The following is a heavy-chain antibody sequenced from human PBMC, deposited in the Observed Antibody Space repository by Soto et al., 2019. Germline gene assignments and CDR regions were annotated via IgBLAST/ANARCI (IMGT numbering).Heavy chain of an antibody. CDR1: GFTFSGYG. CDR3: AKEDYGSGSYSLMIDY. Sequence: QVQLVESGGGVVQPGRSLRLSCAASGFTFSGYGIHWVRQAPGKGLEWVAVISFDGSSKYYVDSVKGRFTISRDNSKNTLYLQLNSLRDEDTALYYCAKEDYGSGSYSLMIDYWGQGTLVTVSS. V-gene: IGHV3-30*18. D-gene: IGHD3-10*01. J-gene: IGHJ4*02. CDR2: ISFDGSSK.